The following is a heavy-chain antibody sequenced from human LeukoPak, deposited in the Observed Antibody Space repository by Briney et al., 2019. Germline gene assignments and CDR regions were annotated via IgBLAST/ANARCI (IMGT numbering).Heavy chain of an antibody. CDR3: AKDSLMDYYDSSGYYVFDY. Sequence: GGSLRLSCAASGFTFSSYAMSWVRQAPGKGLEWVSAISGSGGSTYYADSVKGRFTISRDNSKNTLYLQMNSLRAEDTAVYYCAKDSLMDYYDSSGYYVFDYWGQGTQVTVSS. D-gene: IGHD3-22*01. V-gene: IGHV3-23*01. CDR1: GFTFSSYA. J-gene: IGHJ4*02. CDR2: ISGSGGST.